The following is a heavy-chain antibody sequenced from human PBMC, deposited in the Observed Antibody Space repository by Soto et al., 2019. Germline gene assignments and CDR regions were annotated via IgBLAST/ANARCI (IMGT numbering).Heavy chain of an antibody. J-gene: IGHJ4*02. CDR3: ARSGDNYNVLDY. V-gene: IGHV3-11*06. Sequence: GGLQRLSSGAAGGKSREYGRSWIRQAPGKGLEWLSYSSNSGTYTRYADSVKGRFSISRDNAKNSLFLQINSLRGEDSATYYCARSGDNYNVLDYWGQGTPVTVSS. CDR2: SSNSGTYT. D-gene: IGHD3-10*02. CDR1: GGKSREYG.